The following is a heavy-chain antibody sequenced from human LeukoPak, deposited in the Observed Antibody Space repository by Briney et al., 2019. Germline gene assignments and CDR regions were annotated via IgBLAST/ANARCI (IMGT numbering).Heavy chain of an antibody. D-gene: IGHD1-14*01. V-gene: IGHV4-59*01. CDR3: ARDRETTDYYYYGMDV. Sequence: PSETLSLTCTVSGGSISTYYWSWIRQPPGKGLEWIGYIYYSGSTNYNPSLKSRVTISVDTSKNQFSLKLSSVTAADTAVYYCARDRETTDYYYYGMDVWGQGTTVTVSS. CDR2: IYYSGST. J-gene: IGHJ6*02. CDR1: GGSISTYY.